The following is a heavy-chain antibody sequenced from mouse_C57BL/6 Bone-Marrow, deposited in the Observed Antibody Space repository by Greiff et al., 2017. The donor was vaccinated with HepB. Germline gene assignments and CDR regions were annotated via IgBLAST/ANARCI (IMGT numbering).Heavy chain of an antibody. CDR2: INPSTGGT. CDR1: GYSFTGYY. J-gene: IGHJ1*03. D-gene: IGHD1-1*01. CDR3: ASIYYCSNYRCFDV. Sequence: VQLQQSGPELVKPGASVKISCKASGYSFTGYYMNWVKQSPEKSLEWIGEINPSTGGTTYNQKFKGKATLTVDKSSSTAYMQLKSLTSEDSAVYYCASIYYCSNYRCFDVWGTGKTVTVSS. V-gene: IGHV1-42*01.